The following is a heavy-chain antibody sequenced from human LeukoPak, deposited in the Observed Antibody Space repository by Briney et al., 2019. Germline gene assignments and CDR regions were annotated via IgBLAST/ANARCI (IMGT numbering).Heavy chain of an antibody. CDR1: GYTFTGYY. J-gene: IGHJ4*02. Sequence: GASVKVSCKASGYTFTGYYMHWVRQAPGQGLEWMGWIDPNSGGTNYAQKFQGRATMTRDTSISTAYMELSRLRSDDTAVYYCARDRAVVVVAAILSYWGQGTLVTVSS. CDR3: ARDRAVVVVAAILSY. CDR2: IDPNSGGT. V-gene: IGHV1-2*02. D-gene: IGHD2-15*01.